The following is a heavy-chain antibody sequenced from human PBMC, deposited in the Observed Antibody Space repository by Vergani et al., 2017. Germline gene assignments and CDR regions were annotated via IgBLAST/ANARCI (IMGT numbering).Heavy chain of an antibody. V-gene: IGHV7-4-1*02. CDR1: GYTFTGYY. CDR3: ARRASRHPVGNFDY. Sequence: QVQLVQSGAEVKKPGASVKVSCKASGYTFTGYYMHWVRQAPGQGLEWMGWINTNTGNPTYAQGFTGRFVFSLDTSVSTAYLQISSLKAEDNAIYYCARRASRHPVGNFDYWGQGTLVTVSS. J-gene: IGHJ4*02. CDR2: INTNTGNP. D-gene: IGHD2-15*01.